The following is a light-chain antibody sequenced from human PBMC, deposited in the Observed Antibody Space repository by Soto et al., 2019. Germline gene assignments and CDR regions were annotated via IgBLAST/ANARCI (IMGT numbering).Light chain of an antibody. V-gene: IGKV3-15*01. J-gene: IGKJ4*01. CDR3: QQYNNWPS. Sequence: EIVMTQSPATLSVSTGERATLSCRASQSISGNLAWYQQKPGQAPRLLIYGASTRATGIPARFSGSGSGTEFTLTISSLQSEDFAVYSCQQYNNWPSFGGGTKVEIK. CDR2: GAS. CDR1: QSISGN.